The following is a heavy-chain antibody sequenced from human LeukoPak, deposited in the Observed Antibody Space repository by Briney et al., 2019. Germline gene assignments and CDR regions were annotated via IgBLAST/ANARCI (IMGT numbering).Heavy chain of an antibody. J-gene: IGHJ6*03. CDR3: AKGRITIFGVVMDYYHYMDV. CDR1: GFTFSSYA. D-gene: IGHD3-3*01. V-gene: IGHV3-23*01. Sequence: TGGSLRLSCAASGFTFSSYAMSWVRQAPGKGLEWVSTISGSGGSTYYADSVKGRFTISRDNSKNTLYLQMNSLRAEDTAVYYCAKGRITIFGVVMDYYHYMDVWGKGTTVTVSS. CDR2: ISGSGGST.